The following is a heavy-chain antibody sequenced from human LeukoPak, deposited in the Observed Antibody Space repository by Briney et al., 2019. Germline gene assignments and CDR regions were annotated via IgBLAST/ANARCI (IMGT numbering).Heavy chain of an antibody. CDR1: GYSFTSYW. CDR2: IYPGDSDT. V-gene: IGHV5-51*01. Sequence: ESLKISCKGSGYSFTSYWIGWVRQMPGKGLEWMGIIYPGDSDTRYSPSFQGQVTISADKSISTAYLQWSSLKASDTAMYYCARRSRYSDAPRGYPKPYYFDYWGQGTLVTVSS. D-gene: IGHD3-16*01. CDR3: ARRSRYSDAPRGYPKPYYFDY. J-gene: IGHJ4*02.